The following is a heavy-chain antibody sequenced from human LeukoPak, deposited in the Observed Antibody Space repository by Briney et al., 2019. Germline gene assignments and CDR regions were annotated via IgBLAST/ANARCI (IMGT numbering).Heavy chain of an antibody. D-gene: IGHD4-17*01. CDR2: ISGSGGST. CDR1: GFTFSSYA. Sequence: GGSLRLSCAASGFTFSSYAMSWVRQAPGKGLEWVSAISGSGGSTYYADSVKGRFTISRDNSKNTLYLQMNSLRAEDTAVYYCAKDRIRGDHVTSHYFDYWGQGTLVTVSS. CDR3: AKDRIRGDHVTSHYFDY. J-gene: IGHJ4*02. V-gene: IGHV3-23*01.